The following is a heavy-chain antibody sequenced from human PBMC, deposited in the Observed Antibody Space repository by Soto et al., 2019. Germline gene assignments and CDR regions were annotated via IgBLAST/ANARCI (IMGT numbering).Heavy chain of an antibody. Sequence: QVQLQESGPGLVKPSETLSLTCTVSGGSISSSSYYWGWIRQPPGKGLEWIGSVYYSGSTFYNPSLNCRVTLYVDTSKHQFSLKVNAVTAAYTALYDCASGWGSGWFLGWGQGTLVTVSS. CDR2: VYYSGST. D-gene: IGHD6-19*01. CDR1: GGSISSSSYY. V-gene: IGHV4-39*01. J-gene: IGHJ4*02. CDR3: ASGWGSGWFLG.